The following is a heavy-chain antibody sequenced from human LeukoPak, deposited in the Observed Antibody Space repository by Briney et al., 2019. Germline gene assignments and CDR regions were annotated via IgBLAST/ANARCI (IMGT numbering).Heavy chain of an antibody. D-gene: IGHD2-2*01. CDR2: IIPILGIA. Sequence: ASVKVSCKASGGTFSSYAISWVRQAPGQGLEWMGRIIPILGIANYAQKFQGRVTITADKSTSTAYMELSSLRSEDTAVHYCARINIDCSSTSCYVFDPWGQGTLVTVSS. V-gene: IGHV1-69*04. CDR3: ARINIDCSSTSCYVFDP. CDR1: GGTFSSYA. J-gene: IGHJ5*02.